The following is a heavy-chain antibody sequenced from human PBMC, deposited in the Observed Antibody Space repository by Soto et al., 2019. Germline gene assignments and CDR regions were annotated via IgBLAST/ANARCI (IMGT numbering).Heavy chain of an antibody. V-gene: IGHV1-46*01. D-gene: IGHD2-15*01. CDR2: INPSGGST. CDR1: GYTFTSYY. Sequence: ASVKVSCKASGYTFTSYYMHWVRQAPGQGLEWMGIINPSGGSTSYAQKFQGRVTMTRDTSTSTVYMELSSLRSEDTAVYYCASGYCSGGSCLSHYYYMDVWGKGTTVTVSS. J-gene: IGHJ6*03. CDR3: ASGYCSGGSCLSHYYYMDV.